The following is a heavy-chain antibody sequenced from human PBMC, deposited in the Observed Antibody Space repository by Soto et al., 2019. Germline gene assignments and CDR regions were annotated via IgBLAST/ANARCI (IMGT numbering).Heavy chain of an antibody. CDR3: AKSSYGSGSYHWFDP. CDR1: GFTFRSYA. V-gene: IGHV3-23*01. CDR2: ISGSGGRT. D-gene: IGHD3-10*01. J-gene: IGHJ5*02. Sequence: GGSLRLSCAASGFTFRSYAMSWVRQAPGKGLEWVSAISGSGGRTDYADSVKGRFTISRDNSKNTLYLQMNSLRAEDTAVYYCAKSSYGSGSYHWFDPWGQGTLVTVSS.